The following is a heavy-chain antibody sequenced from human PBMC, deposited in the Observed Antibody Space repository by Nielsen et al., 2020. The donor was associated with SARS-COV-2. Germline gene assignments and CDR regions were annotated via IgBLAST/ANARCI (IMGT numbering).Heavy chain of an antibody. CDR2: ISSSGSTI. CDR3: AKGGRITIFGGGRNWFDP. D-gene: IGHD3-3*01. J-gene: IGHJ5*02. Sequence: EGSLRLSCAASGFTFSDYYMSWIRQAPGKGLEWVSYISSSGSTIYYADSVKGRFTISRDNSKNTLYLQMNSLRAEDTAVYYCAKGGRITIFGGGRNWFDPWGQGTLVTVSS. V-gene: IGHV3-11*01. CDR1: GFTFSDYY.